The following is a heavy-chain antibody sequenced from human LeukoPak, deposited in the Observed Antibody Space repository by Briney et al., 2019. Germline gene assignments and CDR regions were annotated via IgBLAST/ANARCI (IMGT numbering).Heavy chain of an antibody. Sequence: ASVQVSCKASGYTFTSYDINWVRQATGQGLEWMGWMNPNSGNAGYAQNFQGRVTMTRNTSITTAYMELSSLRSEDTAVYYCARGPAYCSSTSCYNWFDPWGQGTLVTVSS. D-gene: IGHD2-2*01. CDR2: MNPNSGNA. V-gene: IGHV1-8*01. J-gene: IGHJ5*02. CDR1: GYTFTSYD. CDR3: ARGPAYCSSTSCYNWFDP.